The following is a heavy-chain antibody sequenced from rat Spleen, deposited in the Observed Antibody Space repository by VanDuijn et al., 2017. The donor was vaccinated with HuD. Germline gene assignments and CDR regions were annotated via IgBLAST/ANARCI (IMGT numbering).Heavy chain of an antibody. Sequence: EVQLVESGGGLVRPGRSLKLSCVASGFTFNHYWMTWIRLAPTKGLEWVASISSDGLTTSYRESVKGRFTISRDNAKSTLYLQMDSLRSEDTATYYCARRHYGYTDYFDYWGQGVMVTVSS. V-gene: IGHV5-25*01. CDR2: ISSDGLTT. J-gene: IGHJ2*01. CDR3: ARRHYGYTDYFDY. D-gene: IGHD1-11*01. CDR1: GFTFNHYW.